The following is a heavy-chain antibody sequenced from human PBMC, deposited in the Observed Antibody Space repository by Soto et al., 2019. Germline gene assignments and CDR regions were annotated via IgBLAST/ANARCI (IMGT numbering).Heavy chain of an antibody. J-gene: IGHJ5*02. D-gene: IGHD4-4*01. CDR3: ARARLQYNKTNWFDP. CDR1: GGSFSGYY. V-gene: IGHV4-34*01. Sequence: TLSLTCAVYGGSFSGYYWSWIRQPPGKGLEWIGEINHSGSTNYNPSLKSRVTISVDTSKNQFSLKLSSVTAADTAVYYCARARLQYNKTNWFDPWGQGTLVTVSS. CDR2: INHSGST.